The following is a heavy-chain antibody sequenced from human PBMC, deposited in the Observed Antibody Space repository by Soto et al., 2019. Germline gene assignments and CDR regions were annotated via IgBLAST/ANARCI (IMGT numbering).Heavy chain of an antibody. J-gene: IGHJ3*02. CDR2: ISSSSSTI. D-gene: IGHD2-15*01. V-gene: IGHV3-48*01. CDR3: ARELPPPQDAFDI. Sequence: GGSLRLSCAASGFTFSSYSMNWVRQAPGKGLEWVSYISSSSSTIYYADSVKGRFTISRDNAKNSLYLQMNSLRAEDTAVYYCARELPPPQDAFDIWGQGTMVTVSS. CDR1: GFTFSSYS.